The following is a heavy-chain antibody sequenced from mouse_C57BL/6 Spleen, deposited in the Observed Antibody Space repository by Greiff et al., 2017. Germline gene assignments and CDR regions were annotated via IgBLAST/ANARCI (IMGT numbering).Heavy chain of an antibody. Sequence: VQLQQPGAELVKPGASVKLSCKASGYTFTSYWMHWVKQRPGQGLEWIGMIHPNSGSTNYNEKFKSKATLTVDKSSSTAYMQLSSLTSEDSAVXYCAREGIYGNYNYLDYWGQGTTLTVSS. J-gene: IGHJ2*01. CDR3: AREGIYGNYNYLDY. CDR1: GYTFTSYW. D-gene: IGHD2-1*01. V-gene: IGHV1-64*01. CDR2: IHPNSGST.